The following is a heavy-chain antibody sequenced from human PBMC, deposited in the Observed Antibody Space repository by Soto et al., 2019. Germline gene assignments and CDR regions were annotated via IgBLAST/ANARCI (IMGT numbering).Heavy chain of an antibody. D-gene: IGHD1-26*01. CDR1: VGSLSTYY. J-gene: IGHJ5*02. Sequence: PEGTLSLTCTVCVGSLSTYYWSWIRQPPGKGLEWIGYIYYSGSTNYNPSLKSRVSISVDTSKNQFSLKLSSVTAADTAVYYCALGPRAFDPWGQGTLVTVSS. V-gene: IGHV4-59*08. CDR2: IYYSGST. CDR3: ALGPRAFDP.